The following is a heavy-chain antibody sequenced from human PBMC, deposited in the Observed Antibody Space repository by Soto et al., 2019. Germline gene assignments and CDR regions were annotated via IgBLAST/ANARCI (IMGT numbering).Heavy chain of an antibody. D-gene: IGHD6-19*01. J-gene: IGHJ4*02. CDR1: GFSLTSTAVG. CDR3: AHGSGWLSDY. CDR2: IYWNDDK. V-gene: IGHV2-5*01. Sequence: QITLKESGPTLVKPTQTLTLTCTFSGFSLTSTAVGVNWIRQPPGKALEWLALIYWNDDKQYSPSLKNRLTITKDNSKNQVVLTMTNMDVVDTATYYCAHGSGWLSDYWGQGTLVTVSS.